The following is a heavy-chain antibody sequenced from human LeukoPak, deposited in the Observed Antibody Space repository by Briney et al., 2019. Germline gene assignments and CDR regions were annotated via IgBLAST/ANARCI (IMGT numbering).Heavy chain of an antibody. Sequence: GGSLRLSCAASGFTFSSYGMHWVRQAPGKGLEWVAVIWYDGSNKYYADSVKGRFTISRDNSKNTLYLQMNSLRAEDTAVYYCAKGRGRGYSYGYFDYWGQGTLVTVSS. J-gene: IGHJ4*02. D-gene: IGHD5-18*01. CDR2: IWYDGSNK. V-gene: IGHV3-33*06. CDR3: AKGRGRGYSYGYFDY. CDR1: GFTFSSYG.